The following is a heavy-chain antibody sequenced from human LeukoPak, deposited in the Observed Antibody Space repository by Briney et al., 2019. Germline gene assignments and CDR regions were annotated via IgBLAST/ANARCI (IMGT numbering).Heavy chain of an antibody. J-gene: IGHJ5*02. V-gene: IGHV1-18*01. Sequence: ASVKVSCKASGGTFSSYAISWVRQAPGQGLEWMGWISAYNGDTNYAQNLQGRVTLTTDTSTSTAYMELRSLRSDDTAVYYCARANLDWFDPWGQGTLVTVSS. CDR1: GGTFSSYA. CDR2: ISAYNGDT. CDR3: ARANLDWFDP. D-gene: IGHD1-1*01.